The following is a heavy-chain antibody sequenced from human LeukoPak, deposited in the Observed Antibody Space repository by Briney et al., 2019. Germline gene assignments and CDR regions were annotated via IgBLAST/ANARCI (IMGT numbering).Heavy chain of an antibody. J-gene: IGHJ4*02. D-gene: IGHD5-24*01. Sequence: ASVTVSFTASGYTFTVYYMHWVRQAPGQGLEWMGWINPNSGGTNYAQKFQGRVTMTRDTSISTAYMELSRLRSDDTAVYYCARGWPELATDYWGQGTLVTVSS. CDR3: ARGWPELATDY. CDR1: GYTFTVYY. CDR2: INPNSGGT. V-gene: IGHV1-2*02.